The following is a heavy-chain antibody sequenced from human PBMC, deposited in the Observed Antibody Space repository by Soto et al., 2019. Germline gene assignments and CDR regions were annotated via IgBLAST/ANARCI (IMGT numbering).Heavy chain of an antibody. CDR1: GFTVSSNY. CDR3: ATPAKALAGPFDY. J-gene: IGHJ4*02. Sequence: GGSLRLSCAASGFTVSSNYMSWVRQAPGKGLEWVSVIYSGGSTYYADSVKGRFTISRDNSKNTLYLQMNSLRAEDTAVYYCATPAKALAGPFDYWGQGTLVTVSS. D-gene: IGHD6-19*01. V-gene: IGHV3-66*01. CDR2: IYSGGST.